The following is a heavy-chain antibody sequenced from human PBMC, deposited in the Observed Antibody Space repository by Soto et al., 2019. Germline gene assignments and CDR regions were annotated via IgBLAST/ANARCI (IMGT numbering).Heavy chain of an antibody. CDR2: IYSGGTT. CDR1: GFTVSSNF. Sequence: EVQLVESGGDLVQPGGSLRLSCAASGFTVSSNFMSWVRQAPGKGLEWGSVIYSGGTTYYADSVKGRFTISRHNSKNTLYLQMNSLRPEDTAVHYCARGAGDSSGWYDYWGQGTLVTVSS. J-gene: IGHJ4*02. D-gene: IGHD6-19*01. V-gene: IGHV3-53*04. CDR3: ARGAGDSSGWYDY.